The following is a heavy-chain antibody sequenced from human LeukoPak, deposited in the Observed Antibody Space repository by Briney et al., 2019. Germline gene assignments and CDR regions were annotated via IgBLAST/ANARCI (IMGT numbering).Heavy chain of an antibody. D-gene: IGHD3-22*01. CDR3: AKGQNPYYYDSSGYLAFDY. CDR1: GFTFNSYA. V-gene: IGHV3-23*01. CDR2: ISGSGGST. J-gene: IGHJ4*02. Sequence: PGESLRLSCAASGFTFNSYAMTWVRQAPGKGLEWVSGISGSGGSTYYTDSVKGRFTISRDNSKNTLYLQMNSLRAEDTAVYYCAKGQNPYYYDSSGYLAFDYWGQGTLVTVSS.